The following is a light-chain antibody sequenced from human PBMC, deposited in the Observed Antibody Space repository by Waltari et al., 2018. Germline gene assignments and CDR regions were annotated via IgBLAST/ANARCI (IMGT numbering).Light chain of an antibody. CDR1: QNISNY. CDR3: QHHVRLPAT. J-gene: IGKJ1*01. CDR2: GAP. Sequence: IVLTQSPGPLSLSPQGRATLSSRASQNISNYLSWYQHKPGQAPTLLNYGAPTRAAGIRDRFSGSGSEADFSLTISRLEPEDFAVYYCQHHVRLPATFGQGTKV. V-gene: IGKV3-20*01.